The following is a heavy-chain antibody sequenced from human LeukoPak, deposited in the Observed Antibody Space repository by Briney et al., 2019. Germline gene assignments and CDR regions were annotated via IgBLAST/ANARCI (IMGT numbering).Heavy chain of an antibody. J-gene: IGHJ4*02. CDR2: INHSGST. V-gene: IGHV4-34*01. CDR1: GGSFSGYY. CDR3: ARARGLWFGELFFDY. Sequence: PSETLSLTCAVYGGSFSGYYWSWIRQPPGKGLEWIGEINHSGSTNYNPSLKSRVTISVDTSKNQFSLKLSSVTAADTAVYYCARARGLWFGELFFDYWGQGTLVTVSS. D-gene: IGHD3-10*01.